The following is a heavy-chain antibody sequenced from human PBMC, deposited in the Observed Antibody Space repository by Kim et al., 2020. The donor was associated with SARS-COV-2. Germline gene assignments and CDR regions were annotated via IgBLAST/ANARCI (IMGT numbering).Heavy chain of an antibody. Sequence: SETLSLTCAVYGGSFSGYYWSWIRQPPGKGLEWIGEINHSGSTNYNPSLKSRVTISVDTSKNQFSLKLSSVTAADTAVYYCARGHYCSSTSCYIGTVDYWGQGTLVTVSS. CDR1: GGSFSGYY. D-gene: IGHD2-2*02. CDR2: INHSGST. V-gene: IGHV4-34*01. J-gene: IGHJ4*02. CDR3: ARGHYCSSTSCYIGTVDY.